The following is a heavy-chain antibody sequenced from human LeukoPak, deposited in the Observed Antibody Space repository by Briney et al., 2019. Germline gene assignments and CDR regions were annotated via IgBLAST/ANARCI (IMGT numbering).Heavy chain of an antibody. D-gene: IGHD1-14*01. V-gene: IGHV4-34*01. CDR2: INHSGST. CDR3: ARGPLRRKVNWVDP. CDR1: GGSFSGYY. J-gene: IGHJ5*02. Sequence: PSETLSLTCAVYGGSFSGYYWSWIRQPPGKGLEWIGEINHSGSTNYNPSLKSRVTISVDTSKNQFSLKLSSVTAADTAVYYCARGPLRRKVNWVDPWGQGTLVTVSS.